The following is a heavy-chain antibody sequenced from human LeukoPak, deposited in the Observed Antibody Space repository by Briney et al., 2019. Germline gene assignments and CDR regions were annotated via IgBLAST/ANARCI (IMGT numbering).Heavy chain of an antibody. J-gene: IGHJ6*02. Sequence: GGSLRLSCAASGFTFGSYSMNWVRQAPGKGLERVSSISSSSSYIYYADSVKGRFTISRDNAKNSLYLQMNSLRAEDTAVYYCARIPTKDYDFWSGSYYYGMDVWGQGTTVTVSS. CDR1: GFTFGSYS. V-gene: IGHV3-21*01. CDR2: ISSSSSYI. D-gene: IGHD3-3*01. CDR3: ARIPTKDYDFWSGSYYYGMDV.